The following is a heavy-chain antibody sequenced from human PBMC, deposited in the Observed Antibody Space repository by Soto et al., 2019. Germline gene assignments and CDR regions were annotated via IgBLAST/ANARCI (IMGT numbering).Heavy chain of an antibody. Sequence: GGSLRLSCGVSGFTLSRYTMHWVRQAPGKGLEWVALISSDGGAKYYADSVKGRFTVSRDDSFYLQMTSLRGEDTAVYYCARDGYCSGGSCLDGMDVWGQGTTVTVSS. CDR2: ISSDGGAK. D-gene: IGHD2-15*01. V-gene: IGHV3-30-3*01. CDR1: GFTLSRYT. CDR3: ARDGYCSGGSCLDGMDV. J-gene: IGHJ6*02.